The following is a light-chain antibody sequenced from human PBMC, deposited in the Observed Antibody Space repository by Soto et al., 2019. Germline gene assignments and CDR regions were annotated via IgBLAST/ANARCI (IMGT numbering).Light chain of an antibody. Sequence: QSALTQPASVSGSPGQSITISCTGTSSDAGSYNLVSWYQQHPGKAPKLMIYEGTKRPSGVSNRFSGSKSGNTASLTISGLQAEDEADYFCCSYAGTSAPAVFGGGTKVTVL. V-gene: IGLV2-23*01. CDR1: SSDAGSYNL. J-gene: IGLJ7*01. CDR3: CSYAGTSAPAV. CDR2: EGT.